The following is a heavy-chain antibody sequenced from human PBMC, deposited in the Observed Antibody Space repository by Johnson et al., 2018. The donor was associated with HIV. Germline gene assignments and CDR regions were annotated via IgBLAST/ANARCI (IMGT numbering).Heavy chain of an antibody. CDR2: ISSSGSTI. D-gene: IGHD2-21*01. CDR3: ARDWVIGDAFDI. CDR1: GFTFSSYW. Sequence: VQLVESGGGLVQPGGSLRLSCAASGFTFSSYWMSWVRQAPGKGLEWVSFISSSGSTIYYSDSVKGRFTISRDNAKNSLYLQMNSLRAEDTAVYYCARDWVIGDAFDIWGQGTKVTVSS. V-gene: IGHV3-48*04. J-gene: IGHJ3*02.